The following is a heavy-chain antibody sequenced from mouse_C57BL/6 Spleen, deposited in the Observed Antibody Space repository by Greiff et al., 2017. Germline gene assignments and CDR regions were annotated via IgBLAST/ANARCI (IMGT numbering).Heavy chain of an antibody. V-gene: IGHV1-66*01. J-gene: IGHJ4*01. Sequence: VQLQQSGPELVKPGASVKISCKASGYSFTSYYIHWVKQRPGQGLEWIGWIYPGSGNTKYNEKFKGKATLTADTSSSTAYMQLSSLTSEDSAVYYCARGRITTVVDYYAMDYWGQGTSVTVSS. D-gene: IGHD1-1*01. CDR2: IYPGSGNT. CDR3: ARGRITTVVDYYAMDY. CDR1: GYSFTSYY.